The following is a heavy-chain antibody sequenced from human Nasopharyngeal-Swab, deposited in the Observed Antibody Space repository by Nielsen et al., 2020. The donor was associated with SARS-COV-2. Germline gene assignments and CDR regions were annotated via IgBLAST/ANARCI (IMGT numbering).Heavy chain of an antibody. D-gene: IGHD7-27*01. Sequence: GGSLRPSCAASGFNFRAYWMNWVRLTPMKRLEWVATVKQDGTAIYHVDSLKGRFTISRDNAKNSLSLQMTNLRADDTAVYYCARENWGKLDYWGQGALVTVSS. CDR1: GFNFRAYW. J-gene: IGHJ4*02. CDR2: VKQDGTAI. CDR3: ARENWGKLDY. V-gene: IGHV3-7*04.